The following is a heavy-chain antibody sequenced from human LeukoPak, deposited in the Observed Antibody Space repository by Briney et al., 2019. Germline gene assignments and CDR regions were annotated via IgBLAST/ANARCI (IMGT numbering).Heavy chain of an antibody. CDR3: AKGKATGSWSFDY. CDR2: IRYDGSNK. Sequence: GGSLRLSCAASGFTFSSYGMHWVRQAPGKGLEWGAFIRYDGSNKYYADSVKGRFTISRDNSKNTLYLQMNSLRAEDTAVYYCAKGKATGSWSFDYRGQGTLVTVSS. J-gene: IGHJ4*02. D-gene: IGHD1-26*01. V-gene: IGHV3-30*02. CDR1: GFTFSSYG.